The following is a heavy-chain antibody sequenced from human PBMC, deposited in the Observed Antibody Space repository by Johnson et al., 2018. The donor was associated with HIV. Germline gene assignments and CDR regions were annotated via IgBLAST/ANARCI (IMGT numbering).Heavy chain of an antibody. V-gene: IGHV3-15*01. CDR3: TTDVGGGIAVAGTEAFDI. CDR1: GFTFSNAW. D-gene: IGHD6-19*01. J-gene: IGHJ3*02. CDR2: IKSKTDGGTT. Sequence: VQLVESGGGLVKPGGSLRLSCAASGFTFSNAWMSWVRQAPGKGLEWVGRIKSKTDGGTTDYAAPVKGRFTISRDDSKNTLYLQMNSLTTEDTAVYYWTTDVGGGIAVAGTEAFDIWGQGTMVTVSS.